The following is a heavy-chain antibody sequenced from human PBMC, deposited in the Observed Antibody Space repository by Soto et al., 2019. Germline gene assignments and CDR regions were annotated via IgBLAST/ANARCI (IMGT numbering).Heavy chain of an antibody. D-gene: IGHD2-2*01. CDR3: AKDEEGCISSSCYSGYYGMDV. CDR2: ISYDGSKK. Sequence: QVQLVESGGGVAQPERSLRLSFAASGFSFSHYGMHWVRQAPGKGPEWVAVISYDGSKKFYADSVKGRFTISRDNSRNTLYLQMNSLRPEDTAVYYCAKDEEGCISSSCYSGYYGMDVWGQGTTVTVSS. V-gene: IGHV3-30*18. J-gene: IGHJ6*02. CDR1: GFSFSHYG.